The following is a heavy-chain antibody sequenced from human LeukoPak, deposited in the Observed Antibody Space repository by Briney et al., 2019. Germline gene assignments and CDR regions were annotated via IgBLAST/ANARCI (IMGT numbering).Heavy chain of an antibody. Sequence: GGSLRLSCAASGFTFDDYGMSWVRQAPGKGLEWISGINWNGGSTGYADSVKGRFTISRDNAKKSLYLQMNSLRAEDTAVYYCARAAAGTYYFDYWGQGTLVTVSS. CDR3: ARAAAGTYYFDY. CDR1: GFTFDDYG. J-gene: IGHJ4*02. CDR2: INWNGGST. D-gene: IGHD6-13*01. V-gene: IGHV3-20*04.